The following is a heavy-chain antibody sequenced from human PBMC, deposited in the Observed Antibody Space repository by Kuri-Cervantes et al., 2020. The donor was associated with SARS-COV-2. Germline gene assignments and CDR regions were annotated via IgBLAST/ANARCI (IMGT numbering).Heavy chain of an antibody. Sequence: GSLRLSCTVSGYSISSGYYWGWIRQPPGKGLEWIGSIYHSGSTYYNPSLKSRVTISVDTSENQFSLKLSSVTAADTAVYYCAGKDIVVVPAFYYYMDVWGKGTTVTVSS. CDR1: GYSISSGYY. CDR3: AGKDIVVVPAFYYYMDV. D-gene: IGHD2-2*01. J-gene: IGHJ6*03. V-gene: IGHV4-38-2*02. CDR2: IYHSGST.